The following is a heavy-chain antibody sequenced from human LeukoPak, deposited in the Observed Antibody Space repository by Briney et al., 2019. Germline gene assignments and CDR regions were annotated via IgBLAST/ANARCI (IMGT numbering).Heavy chain of an antibody. CDR2: INHSGYT. V-gene: IGHV4-34*01. CDR3: TRAVAGHPD. Sequence: SETLSLTCAVSGVPFSNYYWSWVRQSPRQGLEWIGEINHSGYTNYNPSLKSRVTMSIDTSKNQFSLILTSVTAADAGVYYCTRAVAGHPDWGQGTLVTVSS. J-gene: IGHJ4*02. D-gene: IGHD6-19*01. CDR1: GVPFSNYY.